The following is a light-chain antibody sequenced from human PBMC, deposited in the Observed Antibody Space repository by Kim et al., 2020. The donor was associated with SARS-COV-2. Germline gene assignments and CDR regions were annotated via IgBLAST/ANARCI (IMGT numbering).Light chain of an antibody. Sequence: SYELTQPPSVSVSPGQTASITCSGDKLGDKYTCWYQQKPGQSPVLIICQDNKRPSGIPERFSGSNSGNTATLPISGTQAMDEADYYCQAWDSTSAWVLGG. J-gene: IGLJ3*02. CDR1: KLGDKY. V-gene: IGLV3-1*01. CDR2: QDN. CDR3: QAWDSTSAWV.